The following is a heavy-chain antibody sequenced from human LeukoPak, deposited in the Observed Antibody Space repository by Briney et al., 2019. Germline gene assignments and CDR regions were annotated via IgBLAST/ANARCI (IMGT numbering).Heavy chain of an antibody. V-gene: IGHV4-59*01. CDR1: GGSISSYY. Sequence: SETLSLTCTVSGGSISSYYWSWIRQPPGKGLEWIGYIYYSGSTNYNPSLKSRVTISVDTSKNQFSLKLSSVTAADTAVYYCAREAFGGVIAPSDAFDIWGQGTMVTVSS. CDR2: IYYSGST. J-gene: IGHJ3*02. CDR3: AREAFGGVIAPSDAFDI. D-gene: IGHD3-16*02.